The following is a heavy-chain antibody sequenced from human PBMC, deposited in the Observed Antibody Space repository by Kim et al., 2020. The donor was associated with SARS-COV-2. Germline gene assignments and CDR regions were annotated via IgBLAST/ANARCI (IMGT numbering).Heavy chain of an antibody. Sequence: VKGRFTISRHNSKSTLYLQMNSLRAEDTAVYYCAKDGYYYGSGSYFYFDYWGQGTLVTVSS. D-gene: IGHD3-10*01. J-gene: IGHJ4*02. CDR3: AKDGYYYGSGSYFYFDY. V-gene: IGHV3-23*01.